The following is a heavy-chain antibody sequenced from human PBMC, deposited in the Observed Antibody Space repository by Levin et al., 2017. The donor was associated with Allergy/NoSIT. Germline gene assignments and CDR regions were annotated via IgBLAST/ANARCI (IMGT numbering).Heavy chain of an antibody. J-gene: IGHJ6*02. CDR3: AREYSTVHIRGMDV. D-gene: IGHD6-13*01. V-gene: IGHV1-2*02. CDR1: GYTFTGYY. Sequence: ASVKVSCKASGYTFTGYYMHWVRQAPGQGLEWMGWINPNSGGTNYAQKFQGRVTMTRDTSISTAYMELSRLRSDDTAVYYCAREYSTVHIRGMDVWGQGTTVTVSS. CDR2: INPNSGGT.